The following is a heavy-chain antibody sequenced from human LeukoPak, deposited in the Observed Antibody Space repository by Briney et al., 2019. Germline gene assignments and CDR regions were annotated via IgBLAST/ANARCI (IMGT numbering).Heavy chain of an antibody. J-gene: IGHJ4*02. Sequence: GSLRLSCAASGFTFSSSGMHWVRQAPGKGLEWVAVISYDGSNKYYADSVKGRFTFSRDNSKNTLYLQMNSLRAEDTAVYYCAKEYCSNSVCHSLDYWGQGNLVTVSS. CDR1: GFTFSSSG. CDR3: AKEYCSNSVCHSLDY. V-gene: IGHV3-30*18. D-gene: IGHD2-8*01. CDR2: ISYDGSNK.